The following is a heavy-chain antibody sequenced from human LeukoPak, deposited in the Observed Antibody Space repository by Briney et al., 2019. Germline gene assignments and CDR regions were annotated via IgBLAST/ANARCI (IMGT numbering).Heavy chain of an antibody. Sequence: GASVKVSCKASGYTFTGYYMHWVRQAPGQGLEWMGGIIPIFGTANYAQKFQGRVTITTDESTSTAYMELSSLRSEDTAVYYCARARYNWNLGWFDPWGQGTLVTVSS. CDR2: IIPIFGTA. J-gene: IGHJ5*02. CDR1: GYTFTGYY. D-gene: IGHD1-7*01. V-gene: IGHV1-69*05. CDR3: ARARYNWNLGWFDP.